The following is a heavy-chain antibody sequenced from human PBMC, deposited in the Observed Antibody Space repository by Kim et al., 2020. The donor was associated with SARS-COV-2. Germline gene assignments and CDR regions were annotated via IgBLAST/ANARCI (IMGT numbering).Heavy chain of an antibody. Sequence: GESLKISCKGSGYSFTSYWIGWVRQMPGKGLEWMGIIYPGDSDTRYSPSFQGQVTISADKSISTAYLQWSSLKASDTAMYYCARPKAARLDGDAFDIWGQGTMVTVSS. J-gene: IGHJ3*02. CDR1: GYSFTSYW. D-gene: IGHD2-21*01. V-gene: IGHV5-51*01. CDR2: IYPGDSDT. CDR3: ARPKAARLDGDAFDI.